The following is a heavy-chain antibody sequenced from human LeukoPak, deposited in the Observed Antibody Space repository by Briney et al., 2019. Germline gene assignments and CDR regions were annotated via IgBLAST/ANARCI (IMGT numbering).Heavy chain of an antibody. Sequence: KPSETLSLTCTVSGGSISSSSYYWGWIRQPPGKGLEWIGSIYYSGSTYYNPSLKSRVTISVDTSKNQFSLKLSSVTAADTAVYYCARGDAYYFDYWGQGTLVTVSS. CDR2: IYYSGST. CDR1: GGSISSSSYY. J-gene: IGHJ4*02. CDR3: ARGDAYYFDY. V-gene: IGHV4-39*01. D-gene: IGHD5-24*01.